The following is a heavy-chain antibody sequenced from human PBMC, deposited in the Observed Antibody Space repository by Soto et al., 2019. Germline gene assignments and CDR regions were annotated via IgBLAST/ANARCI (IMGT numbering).Heavy chain of an antibody. J-gene: IGHJ4*02. CDR3: AKDPSDYGGNSRFDY. Sequence: LRLSCAASGFTFSSYAMSWVRQAPGKGLEWVSAISGSGGSTYYADSVKGRFTISRDNSKNTLYLQMNSLRAEDTAVYYCAKDPSDYGGNSRFDYWRQGTLVTVSS. V-gene: IGHV3-23*01. D-gene: IGHD4-17*01. CDR2: ISGSGGST. CDR1: GFTFSSYA.